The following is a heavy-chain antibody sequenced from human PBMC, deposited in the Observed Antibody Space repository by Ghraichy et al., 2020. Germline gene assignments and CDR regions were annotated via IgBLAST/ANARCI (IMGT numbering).Heavy chain of an antibody. D-gene: IGHD7-27*01. V-gene: IGHV4-39*07. CDR3: ARQGKLTGDEFDY. Sequence: SETLSLTCTVSGGSISSSSYYWGWIRQPPGKGLEWIGSIYYSGSTYYNPSLKSRVTISVDTSKNQFSLKLSSVTAADTAVYYCARQGKLTGDEFDYWGQGTLVNVSS. CDR2: IYYSGST. CDR1: GGSISSSSYY. J-gene: IGHJ4*02.